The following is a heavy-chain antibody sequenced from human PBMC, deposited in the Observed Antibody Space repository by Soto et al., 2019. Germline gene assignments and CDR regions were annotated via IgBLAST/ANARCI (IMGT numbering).Heavy chain of an antibody. CDR3: ARAREPDYSSAIFFDI. V-gene: IGHV3-74*01. CDR2: INCDGSIT. J-gene: IGHJ4*02. CDR1: GFAFNSYW. Sequence: GSLRLSCAASGFAFNSYWMHWVRQDPEKGLVWVSRINCDGSITNYADAVKGRFTISRDISTNMVYLQMSSLTDEDMAVYYCARAREPDYSSAIFFDIWGQGALVTVSS. D-gene: IGHD4-4*01.